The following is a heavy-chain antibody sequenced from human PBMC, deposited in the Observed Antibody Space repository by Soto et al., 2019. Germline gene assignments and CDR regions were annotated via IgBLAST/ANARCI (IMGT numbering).Heavy chain of an antibody. CDR2: IIPIFGTA. J-gene: IGHJ4*02. V-gene: IGHV1-69*12. D-gene: IGHD2-15*01. CDR1: GGTFSSYA. Sequence: QVQLVQSGAEVKKPGSSVKVSCKASGGTFSSYAISWVRQAPGQGLEWMGVIIPIFGTANYAQKFQGRVTTNAPESTRTAYMELSSLSSEDTAVYYAANTLPDPALGVVAAQCDYLGEGTLDAVSS. CDR3: ANTLPDPALGVVAAQCDY.